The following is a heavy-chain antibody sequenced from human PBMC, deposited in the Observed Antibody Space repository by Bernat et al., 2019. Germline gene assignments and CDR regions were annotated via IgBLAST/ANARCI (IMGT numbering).Heavy chain of an antibody. CDR3: TTDSVVAATSYYYGMDV. V-gene: IGHV3-23*01. CDR2: ISGSGGNT. D-gene: IGHD2-15*01. J-gene: IGHJ6*02. CDR1: GFTFSSYA. Sequence: EVQLLESGGGLVQPRGSLRLSCAASGFTFSSYAMSWVRQAPGKGLEWVSAISGSGGNTYYADSVKGRFTISRDNSKNTLYLQMNSLRAEDTAVYYCTTDSVVAATSYYYGMDVWGQGTTVTVSS.